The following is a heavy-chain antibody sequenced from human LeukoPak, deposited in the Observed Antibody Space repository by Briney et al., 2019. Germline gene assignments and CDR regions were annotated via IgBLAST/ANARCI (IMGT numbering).Heavy chain of an antibody. J-gene: IGHJ1*01. CDR3: TSWGDTTAEYFQR. Sequence: GGSLRLSCVVSGFTFNRCWMNWVRQAPGKGLEWVAHINPDGRDTYYVDSVKGRFTISRDNAQSSMYLQMNSLRVEDTAVYYCTSWGDTTAEYFQRWGQGTLVTVSS. V-gene: IGHV3-7*01. CDR2: INPDGRDT. D-gene: IGHD2-21*02. CDR1: GFTFNRCW.